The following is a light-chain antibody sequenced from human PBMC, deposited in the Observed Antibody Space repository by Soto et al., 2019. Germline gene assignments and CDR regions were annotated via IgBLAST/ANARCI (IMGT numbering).Light chain of an antibody. CDR1: QSLLHSNGYNY. V-gene: IGKV2-28*01. Sequence: DIVMTQSPLSLPVTPGEPASISCRSSQSLLHSNGYNYLDWYLQKPGQSPQLLIYLGSNRSSGVPDRFSGSGSGTDFTLTISRMEAADVGVYYCMQALQTPRTFGQGTKVEIK. CDR2: LGS. CDR3: MQALQTPRT. J-gene: IGKJ1*01.